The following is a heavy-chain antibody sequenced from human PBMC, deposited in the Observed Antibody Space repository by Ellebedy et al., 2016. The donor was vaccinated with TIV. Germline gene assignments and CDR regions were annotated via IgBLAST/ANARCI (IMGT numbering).Heavy chain of an antibody. V-gene: IGHV3-48*03. J-gene: IGHJ4*02. Sequence: GESLKISCAASGFTFSSYDMNWVRQAPGKGLEWVSYISSSGSTIYYAESVKGRFTISRDNAKNSLYLQMNSLRAEDTAVYYCARVVTLYCSSSSCKDYWGQGTLVTVSS. CDR2: ISSSGSTI. D-gene: IGHD2-2*01. CDR1: GFTFSSYD. CDR3: ARVVTLYCSSSSCKDY.